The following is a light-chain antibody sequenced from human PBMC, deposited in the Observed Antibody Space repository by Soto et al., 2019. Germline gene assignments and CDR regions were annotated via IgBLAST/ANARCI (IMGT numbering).Light chain of an antibody. Sequence: QSALTQPASVSGSPGQSITISCTGTSSDVGGYNYVSWYQQHPGKAPKLMIYDVSNRPSGVSNRFSGSKSGNTASLTISGLQAEDEADYYCSSYTGSSTYVVFDGGTKVTVL. CDR1: SSDVGGYNY. J-gene: IGLJ2*01. V-gene: IGLV2-14*01. CDR2: DVS. CDR3: SSYTGSSTYVV.